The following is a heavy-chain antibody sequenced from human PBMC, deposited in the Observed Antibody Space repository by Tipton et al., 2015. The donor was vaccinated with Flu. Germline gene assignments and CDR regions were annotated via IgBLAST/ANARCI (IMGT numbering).Heavy chain of an antibody. CDR3: ARGDYGDYDHEADSFDI. D-gene: IGHD4-17*01. CDR2: IYTNTNT. J-gene: IGHJ3*02. CDR1: GGSISSHY. V-gene: IGHV4-4*07. Sequence: TLSLTCTISGGSISSHYWTWIRQPAGKGLEWIGRIYTNTNTNYKPSLKSRVTISIDKSKNQFSLKLRSVTAADTAIYYCARGDYGDYDHEADSFDIWGQGTLVTVSA.